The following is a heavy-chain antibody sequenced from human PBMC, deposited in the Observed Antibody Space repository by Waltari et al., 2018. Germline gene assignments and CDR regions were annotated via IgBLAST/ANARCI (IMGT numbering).Heavy chain of an antibody. Sequence: QVQLQESGPGLVKPSETLSLTCTVSGGSISSYYWSWIRQPPGKGLEWIGSIHYIGDTYYSSSLKSRVIISVDTSNNQFSLRLTSVTAADTAIYFCARNQRGWFDAFDIWGQGTAVTVSS. CDR1: GGSISSYY. CDR3: ARNQRGWFDAFDI. V-gene: IGHV4-59*12. D-gene: IGHD6-19*01. J-gene: IGHJ3*02. CDR2: IHYIGDT.